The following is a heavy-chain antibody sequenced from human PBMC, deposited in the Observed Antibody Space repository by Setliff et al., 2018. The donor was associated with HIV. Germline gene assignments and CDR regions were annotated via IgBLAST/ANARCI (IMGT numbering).Heavy chain of an antibody. CDR2: IFWDDDK. CDR1: GFSLTTSGVH. CDR3: AHKFALGVGAFDI. V-gene: IGHV2-5*02. D-gene: IGHD2-15*01. J-gene: IGHJ3*02. Sequence: SGPTLVNPTQTLTLTCTFSGFSLTTSGVHVGWIRQPPGKALEWLALIFWDDDKRYSPSLKSRLTITKDTSKNQVVLTMTNIDPVDTATYYCAHKFALGVGAFDIWGQGTVVTVS.